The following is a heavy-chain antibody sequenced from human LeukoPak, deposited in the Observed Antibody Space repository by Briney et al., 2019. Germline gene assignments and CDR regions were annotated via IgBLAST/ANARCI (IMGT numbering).Heavy chain of an antibody. CDR3: ARDYSKIVGATNY. V-gene: IGHV1-2*02. D-gene: IGHD1-26*01. Sequence: ASVKVSCKASGYTFTGYYMHWVRQAPGQGLEWMGWINPNSGGTNYAQKFQGRVTMTRDTSISTAYMELSRLRSDDTAVYYCARDYSKIVGATNYWGQGTLVTVSS. CDR2: INPNSGGT. CDR1: GYTFTGYY. J-gene: IGHJ4*02.